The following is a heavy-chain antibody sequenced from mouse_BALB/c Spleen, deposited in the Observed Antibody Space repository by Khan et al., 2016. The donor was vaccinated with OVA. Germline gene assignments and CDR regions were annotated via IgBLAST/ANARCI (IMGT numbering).Heavy chain of an antibody. CDR2: IRYSGST. V-gene: IGHV3-1*02. D-gene: IGHD1-2*01. CDR1: GYSITSGYG. J-gene: IGHJ2*01. CDR3: ARTARIKY. Sequence: VQLKESGPGLVKPSQSLSLTCTVTGYSITSGYGWNWIRQFPGNKLAWMGYIRYSGSTNYNPSLKSRISITRDTSKNPFFLQLNSVTTEDTATXYCARTARIKYWGQGTTLTVSS.